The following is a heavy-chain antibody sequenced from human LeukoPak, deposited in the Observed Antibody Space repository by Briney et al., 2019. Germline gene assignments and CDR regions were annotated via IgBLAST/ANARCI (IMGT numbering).Heavy chain of an antibody. CDR1: GGSVSSGSYY. V-gene: IGHV4-31*03. J-gene: IGHJ4*02. CDR2: IYYSGST. Sequence: SETLSLTCTVSGGSVSSGSYYWSWIRQPPGKGLEWIGYIYYSGSTYYNPSLKSRVTISVDTSKNQFSLKLSSVTAADTAVYYCARESMDYYDSSGYPIYWGQGTLVTVSS. D-gene: IGHD3-22*01. CDR3: ARESMDYYDSSGYPIY.